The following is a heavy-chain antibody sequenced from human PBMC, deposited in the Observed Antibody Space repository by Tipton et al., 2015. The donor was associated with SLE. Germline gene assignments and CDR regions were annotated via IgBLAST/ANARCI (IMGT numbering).Heavy chain of an antibody. CDR1: GGSISSGTYY. V-gene: IGHV4-61*10. CDR2: IYYSGST. D-gene: IGHD3-22*01. Sequence: LRLSCTVSGGSISSGTYYWSWIRQPAGKGLEWIGYIYYSGSTNYNPSLKSRVTISVDTSKNQFSLKLSSVTAADTAVYYCARASGGLLPFDYWGQGTLVTVSS. J-gene: IGHJ4*02. CDR3: ARASGGLLPFDY.